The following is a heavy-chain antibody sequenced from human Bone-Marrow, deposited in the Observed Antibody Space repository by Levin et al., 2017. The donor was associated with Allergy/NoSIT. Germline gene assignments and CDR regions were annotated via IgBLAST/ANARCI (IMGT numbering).Heavy chain of an antibody. Sequence: SETLSPTCTVSGGSISGGGYYWSWIRQHPGKGLEWSGYIYYSGKTYYNPSLKRRVFLSVVPSKNQLSLKLTSVTVADTAVYCCAGFTGYGFDYWGQGTLVTVSS. CDR1: GGSISGGGYY. J-gene: IGHJ4*02. CDR3: AGFTGYGFDY. V-gene: IGHV4-31*03. CDR2: IYYSGKT. D-gene: IGHD5-12*01.